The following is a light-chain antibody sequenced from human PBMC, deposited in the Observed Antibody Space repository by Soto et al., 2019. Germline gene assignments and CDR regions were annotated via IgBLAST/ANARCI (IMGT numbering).Light chain of an antibody. Sequence: DVQITHCPSSLSASVEDRVIITCRASQSISNHLNWYQQKPGKAPKLLIFAASSLQSGVPSRFSGSRSGPVFTLTISSLQPEDFATYYCQQSYSSPPTFGQGTQ. V-gene: IGKV1-39*01. CDR3: QQSYSSPPT. J-gene: IGKJ1*01. CDR1: QSISNH. CDR2: AAS.